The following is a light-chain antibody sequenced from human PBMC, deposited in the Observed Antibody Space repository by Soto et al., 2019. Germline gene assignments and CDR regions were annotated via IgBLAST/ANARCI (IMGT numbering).Light chain of an antibody. CDR3: SSYTSSLTV. CDR1: SSDVGGYNY. V-gene: IGLV2-14*01. Sequence: QSALTQPASVSGSPGQSITISCTGTSSDVGGYNYVSWYQQHPGKAPKLMIYEVSNRPPGVSNRFSGSKSGNTASLTISALQAEDEADYYCSSYTSSLTVFRTGTKLTVL. J-gene: IGLJ1*01. CDR2: EVS.